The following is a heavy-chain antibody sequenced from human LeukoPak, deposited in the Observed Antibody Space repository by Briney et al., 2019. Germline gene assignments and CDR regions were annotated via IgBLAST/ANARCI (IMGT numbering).Heavy chain of an antibody. CDR3: ARVNCSSTSCSGGWFDP. CDR2: INPSGGST. V-gene: IGHV1-46*01. Sequence: ASVKVSCKASGYTFTSYHMHWVRQAPGQGLEWMGIINPSGGSTSYAQKFQGRVTMTRDTSTSTVYMELSSLRSEDTAVYYCARVNCSSTSCSGGWFDPWGQGTLVTVSS. J-gene: IGHJ5*02. D-gene: IGHD2-2*01. CDR1: GYTFTSYH.